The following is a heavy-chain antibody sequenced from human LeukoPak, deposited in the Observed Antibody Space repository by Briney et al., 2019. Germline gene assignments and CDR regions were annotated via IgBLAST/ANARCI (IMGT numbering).Heavy chain of an antibody. J-gene: IGHJ4*02. V-gene: IGHV3-7*04. CDR3: ARDVTYRSSDY. CDR2: INLDGSEK. Sequence: PGGPRRLSCAAPGITFRSSWMSWVRKTPGKGLEWVANINLDGSEKYYVDSVKGRFTVSRDNAKNSLYLQINSVRAEDTAVYYCARDVTYRSSDYWGQGILVTVSS. CDR1: GITFRSSW. D-gene: IGHD6-6*01.